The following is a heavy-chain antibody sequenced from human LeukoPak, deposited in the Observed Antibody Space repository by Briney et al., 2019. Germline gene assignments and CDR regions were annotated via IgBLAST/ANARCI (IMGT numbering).Heavy chain of an antibody. CDR2: ISSRISYR. V-gene: IGHV3-21*01. CDR3: ARDRQGFGESIDY. D-gene: IGHD3-10*01. CDR1: GFTFSRYS. Sequence: GGSLRLSCVASGFTFSRYSINWVCEDLGRGREWDSSISSRISYRYYADSVKGRLTISRDNAKNSMYLQMNSLRAEDTALYYCARDRQGFGESIDYCGQGTLFTVSS. J-gene: IGHJ4*02.